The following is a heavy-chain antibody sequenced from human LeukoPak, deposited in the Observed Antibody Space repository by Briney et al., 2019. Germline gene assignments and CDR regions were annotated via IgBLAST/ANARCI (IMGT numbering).Heavy chain of an antibody. Sequence: SETLSLTCAVYGGSFSGYYWGWIRQPPGKGLEWIGEINHSGSTNYNPSLKSRVTISVDTSKNQFSLKLSSVTAADTAVYYCASWTVTTGFDYWGQGTLVTVSS. V-gene: IGHV4-34*01. CDR1: GGSFSGYY. D-gene: IGHD4-17*01. CDR3: ASWTVTTGFDY. CDR2: INHSGST. J-gene: IGHJ4*02.